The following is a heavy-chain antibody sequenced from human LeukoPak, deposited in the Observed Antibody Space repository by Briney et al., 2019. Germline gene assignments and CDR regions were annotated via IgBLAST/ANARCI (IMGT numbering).Heavy chain of an antibody. CDR1: GFTFSSYG. CDR2: ISYDGSNK. Sequence: PGGSLRLSCAASGFTFSSYGMHWVRQAPGKGLEWVAVISYDGSNKYYADSVKGRFTISRDNSKNTLYLQMNSLRAEDTAVYYCASLWFGELFLVEGYPKHDYWGQGTLVTVSS. V-gene: IGHV3-30*03. D-gene: IGHD3-10*01. J-gene: IGHJ4*02. CDR3: ASLWFGELFLVEGYPKHDY.